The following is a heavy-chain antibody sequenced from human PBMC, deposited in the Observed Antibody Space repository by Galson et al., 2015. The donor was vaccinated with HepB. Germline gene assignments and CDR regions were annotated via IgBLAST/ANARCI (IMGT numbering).Heavy chain of an antibody. CDR1: GFTFSDHW. D-gene: IGHD1-14*01. Sequence: SLRLSCAASGFTFSDHWMQWVRQPPGKGLMFVSRINTDGAIANYSDSVKGRFTISRDNAKGTLYLQMNSLRVEDTAVYYCVKNYAGSRSYGPWGQGTPGNGSP. CDR2: INTDGAIA. CDR3: VKNYAGSRSYGP. V-gene: IGHV3-74*01. J-gene: IGHJ5*02.